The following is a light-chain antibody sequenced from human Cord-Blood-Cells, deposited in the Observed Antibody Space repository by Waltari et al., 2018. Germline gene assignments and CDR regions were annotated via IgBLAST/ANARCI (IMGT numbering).Light chain of an antibody. V-gene: IGKV1-39*01. CDR1: QSISIY. CDR2: AAS. CDR3: QQSYSTLIT. Sequence: DIQMTQSPSSLSASVGDRVTITCRASQSISIYLNWYQQKPGKAPKLLIYAASRLQSGVPSRFSGSGSGTDFTLTISSLQPEDFATYYCQQSYSTLITFGQGTRLEIK. J-gene: IGKJ5*01.